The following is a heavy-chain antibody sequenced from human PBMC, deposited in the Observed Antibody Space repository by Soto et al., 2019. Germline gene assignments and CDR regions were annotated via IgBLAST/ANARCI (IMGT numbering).Heavy chain of an antibody. D-gene: IGHD6-6*01. CDR2: IYSGGST. Sequence: GGSLRLSCAASGFTVSSNYMSWVRQAPGKGLEWVSVIYSGGSTYYADSVKGRFTISRDNSKNTLYLQMNSLRAEDTAVDYCARGGPGQQLVSYYYMDVWGKGTTVTVSS. J-gene: IGHJ6*03. V-gene: IGHV3-53*01. CDR3: ARGGPGQQLVSYYYMDV. CDR1: GFTVSSNY.